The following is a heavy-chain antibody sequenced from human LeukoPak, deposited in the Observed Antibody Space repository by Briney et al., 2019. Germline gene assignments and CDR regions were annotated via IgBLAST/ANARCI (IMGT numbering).Heavy chain of an antibody. D-gene: IGHD3-3*01. CDR3: ARARTSKLITIFGVPHDAFDI. Sequence: ASVKVSCKASGYTFTSCAMNWVRQAPGQGLEWMGWINTNTGNPTYAQGFTGRFVFSLDTSVSTAYLQISSLKAEDTAVYYCARARTSKLITIFGVPHDAFDIWGQGTMVTVSS. CDR2: INTNTGNP. V-gene: IGHV7-4-1*02. CDR1: GYTFTSCA. J-gene: IGHJ3*02.